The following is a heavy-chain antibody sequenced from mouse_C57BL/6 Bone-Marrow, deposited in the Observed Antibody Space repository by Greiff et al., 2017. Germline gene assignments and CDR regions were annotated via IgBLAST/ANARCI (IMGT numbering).Heavy chain of an antibody. V-gene: IGHV14-4*01. D-gene: IGHD2-4*01. CDR3: TTFDYDGYFDY. CDR1: GFNIKDDY. CDR2: IDPENGDT. Sequence: EVQLQQSGAELVRPGASVKLSCTASGFNIKDDYMHWVKQRPEQGLEWIGWIDPENGDTEYASKFQGKATITADTSSNTAYLQLSSLTSEDTAVYYCTTFDYDGYFDYWGQGTTLTVSS. J-gene: IGHJ2*01.